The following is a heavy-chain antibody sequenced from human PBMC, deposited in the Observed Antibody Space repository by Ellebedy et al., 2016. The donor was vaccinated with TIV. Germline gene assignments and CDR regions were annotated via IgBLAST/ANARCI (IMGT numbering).Heavy chain of an antibody. CDR1: GGSFISDY. V-gene: IGHV4-34*01. D-gene: IGHD3-16*01. CDR2: INHSGRT. Sequence: MPSETLSLTFAVHGGSFISDYWSWIRQSPEKGLEWSGEINHSGRTSYNPSRKSRVSISVDTPKKQFSLKLSSVTAADTAVYYCVRHPTLGTLDYWGQGAQVTVSS. J-gene: IGHJ4*02. CDR3: VRHPTLGTLDY.